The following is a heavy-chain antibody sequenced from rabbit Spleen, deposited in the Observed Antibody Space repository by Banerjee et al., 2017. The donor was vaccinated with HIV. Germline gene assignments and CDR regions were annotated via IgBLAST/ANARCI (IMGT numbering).Heavy chain of an antibody. V-gene: IGHV1S40*01. J-gene: IGHJ6*01. D-gene: IGHD1-1*01. CDR1: GVSFSSNNY. Sequence: QSLEESGGDLVKPGASLTLTCTASGVSFSSNNYMCWVRQAPGKGLEWIACIDTGSSGFTYYASWAKGRFTISKASSTTVTLQMTSLTAADTATYFCARDTATSFSTYGMDLWSQGTLVTVS. CDR3: ARDTATSFSTYGMDL. CDR2: IDTGSSGFT.